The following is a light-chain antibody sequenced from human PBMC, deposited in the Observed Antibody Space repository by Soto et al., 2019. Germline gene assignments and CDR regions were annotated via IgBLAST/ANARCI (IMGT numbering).Light chain of an antibody. J-gene: IGKJ5*01. CDR3: QQYHYWPIT. CDR1: QSVSSY. V-gene: IGKV3D-15*01. Sequence: EIVLTQSPATLSLSPGERATLSCRASQSVSSYLAWYQQKPAQAPRLLIYAASRRAPGIPERFSGSGSGTEFTLTISSLQSEDFAVYLCQQYHYWPITFGQGTRLEIK. CDR2: AAS.